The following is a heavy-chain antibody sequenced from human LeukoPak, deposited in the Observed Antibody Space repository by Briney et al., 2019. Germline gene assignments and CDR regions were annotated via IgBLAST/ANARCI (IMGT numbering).Heavy chain of an antibody. CDR3: ARDTWSVRSYFDY. J-gene: IGHJ4*02. V-gene: IGHV3-30*04. CDR2: ISYDIYSK. Sequence: GGSLRLSCAASGFTFTSSSMHWVRQAPGKGLEWVAVISYDIYSKYYADSVRGRFTISRDNSENTLYLQMNSLRGEDTAVYYCARDTWSVRSYFDYWGQGTLVTVSS. D-gene: IGHD2-8*01. CDR1: GFTFTSSS.